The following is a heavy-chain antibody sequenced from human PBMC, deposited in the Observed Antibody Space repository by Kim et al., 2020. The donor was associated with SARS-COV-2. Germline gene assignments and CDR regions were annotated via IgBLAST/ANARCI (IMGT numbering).Heavy chain of an antibody. CDR1: GFTFSSYE. D-gene: IGHD3-9*01. Sequence: GGSLRLSCAASGFTFSSYEMNWVRQAPGKGLEWVSYISSSGSTIYYADSVKGRFTISRDNAKNSLYLQMNSLRAEDTAVYYCARDSHDYDILTGYGMDVWGQGTTVTVSS. CDR3: ARDSHDYDILTGYGMDV. V-gene: IGHV3-48*03. CDR2: ISSSGSTI. J-gene: IGHJ6*02.